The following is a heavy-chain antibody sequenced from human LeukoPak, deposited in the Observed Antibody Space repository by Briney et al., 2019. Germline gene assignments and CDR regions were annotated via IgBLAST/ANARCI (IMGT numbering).Heavy chain of an antibody. CDR3: TTVGRYYYYMDV. V-gene: IGHV3-15*01. J-gene: IGHJ6*03. Sequence: GGSLTLSGAASGFTFSNVWMRWVRQAPGKGREWVGRIKSKTDGGTTDYAAPVKGRFPISRDDSKNTLYLQMNSLKTEDTAVYYCTTVGRYYYYMDVWGKGTTVTISS. CDR1: GFTFSNVW. CDR2: IKSKTDGGTT.